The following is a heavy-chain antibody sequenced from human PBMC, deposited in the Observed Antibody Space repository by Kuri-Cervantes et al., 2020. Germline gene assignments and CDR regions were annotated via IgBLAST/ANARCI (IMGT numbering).Heavy chain of an antibody. CDR3: AHSGHRAYGMDV. J-gene: IGHJ6*02. CDR1: GFSLSNARMG. CDR2: TFSNDEK. D-gene: IGHD2-15*01. V-gene: IGHV2-26*01. Sequence: SGPTLVKPTETLTLTCTVSGFSLSNARMGVSWIRQPPGKALEWLAHTFSNDEKSYSTSLKSRLTISKDTSKSQVVLTMTNMDPVDTATYYCAHSGHRAYGMDVWGQGTTVTVSS.